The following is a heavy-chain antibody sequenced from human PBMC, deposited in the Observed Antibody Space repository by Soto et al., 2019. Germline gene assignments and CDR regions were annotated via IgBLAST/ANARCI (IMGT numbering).Heavy chain of an antibody. CDR3: ARVVYRSSWGGRFDP. CDR2: IDQDGGEK. CDR1: DFTFSRYW. J-gene: IGHJ5*02. D-gene: IGHD6-6*01. Sequence: EVQLVESGGGLVQPGGSLRLSCAASDFTFSRYWMGWVRQAPGKGLEWVAKIDQDGGEKYYVDSVKGRFTISRDNGNNSLYLEMNSRRGEDTAVYFCARVVYRSSWGGRFDPWGQGALVTVSS. V-gene: IGHV3-7*05.